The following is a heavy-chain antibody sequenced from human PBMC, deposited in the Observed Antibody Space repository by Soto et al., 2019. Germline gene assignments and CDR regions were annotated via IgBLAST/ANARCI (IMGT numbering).Heavy chain of an antibody. V-gene: IGHV4-30-4*01. J-gene: IGHJ3*02. CDR3: ARDHTVTTGAFDI. CDR2: IYYNKVT. CDR1: GGSIANGEYY. Sequence: QVHLQESGPGLVKPSQTLSLTCTVSGGSIANGEYYWSWFRQPPGKGLEWLAYIYYNKVTYYNPSLKSRLTISLDTSKDQFSLQVNSVTAADTAMYFCARDHTVTTGAFDIWGQGTMVTVSS. D-gene: IGHD4-17*01.